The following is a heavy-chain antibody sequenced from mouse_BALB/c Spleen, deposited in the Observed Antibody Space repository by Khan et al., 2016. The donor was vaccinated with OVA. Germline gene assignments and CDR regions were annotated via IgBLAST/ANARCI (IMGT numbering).Heavy chain of an antibody. D-gene: IGHD3-1*01. Sequence: VQLKESGPGLVKPSQSLSLTCSVTGYSITSGYFWNWIRQFPGNILEWMGYIRYDGDSNYNPSLKNRISITRDTSKNRFFLKLNSVTPEDTATYYCVRGGSSGPAWFTYWGQGTLFTVSA. V-gene: IGHV3-6*02. CDR1: GYSITSGYF. J-gene: IGHJ3*01. CDR3: VRGGSSGPAWFTY. CDR2: IRYDGDS.